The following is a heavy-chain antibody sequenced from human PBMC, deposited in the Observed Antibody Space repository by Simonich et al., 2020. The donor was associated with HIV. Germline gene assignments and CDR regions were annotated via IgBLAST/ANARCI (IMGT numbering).Heavy chain of an antibody. CDR3: ARRDRELILYFDY. D-gene: IGHD3-3*01. Sequence: QVQLQQWGAGLLKPSETLSLTCAFYGGSCSGYYWSWIRQPPGKGLEWIGEINHSGITKYKSSLNSRATISVDKSKNQFSLKLSSVTAADTAIYYCARRDRELILYFDYWGQGNLVTVSS. J-gene: IGHJ4*02. V-gene: IGHV4-34*01. CDR2: INHSGIT. CDR1: GGSCSGYY.